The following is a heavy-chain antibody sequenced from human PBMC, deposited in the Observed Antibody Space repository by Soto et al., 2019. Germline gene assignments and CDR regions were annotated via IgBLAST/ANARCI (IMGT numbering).Heavy chain of an antibody. J-gene: IGHJ6*02. D-gene: IGHD3-10*01. CDR1: GYTFTSYG. CDR2: ISAYNGNT. Sequence: GASVKVSCKASGYTFTSYGISWVRQAPGQGLEWMGWISAYNGNTNYAQKLQGRVTMTTDTSTSTAYMELRSLRSDDTAVYYCARDRTSLLWFGELSYHYYYGMDVWGQGTTVTVSS. CDR3: ARDRTSLLWFGELSYHYYYGMDV. V-gene: IGHV1-18*01.